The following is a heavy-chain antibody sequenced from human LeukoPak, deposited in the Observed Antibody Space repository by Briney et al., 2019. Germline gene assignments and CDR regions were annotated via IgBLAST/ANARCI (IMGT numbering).Heavy chain of an antibody. Sequence: PSETLSLTCTVSGYSISSGYYWGWIRQPPGKGLEWIGSIYHSGSTYYNPSLKSRVTISVDTSKNQFSLKLSSVTAADTAVYYCARVTPSGGQIDYWGQGTLVTVSS. CDR2: IYHSGST. V-gene: IGHV4-38-2*02. CDR1: GYSISSGYY. J-gene: IGHJ4*02. CDR3: ARVTPSGGQIDY. D-gene: IGHD3-10*01.